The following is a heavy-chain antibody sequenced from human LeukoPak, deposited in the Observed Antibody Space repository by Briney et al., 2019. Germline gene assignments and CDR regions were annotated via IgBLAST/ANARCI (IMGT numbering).Heavy chain of an antibody. D-gene: IGHD3/OR15-3a*01. CDR3: ARVRLEVSGADF. V-gene: IGHV3-7*01. Sequence: DSVKGRFTISRDNAKNSLYLQMNTLRAEDTAVYYCARVRLEVSGADFWGQGTLVTVSS. J-gene: IGHJ4*02.